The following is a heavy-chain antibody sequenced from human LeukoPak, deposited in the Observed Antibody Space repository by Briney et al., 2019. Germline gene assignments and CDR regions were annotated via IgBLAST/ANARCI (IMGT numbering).Heavy chain of an antibody. CDR2: FDPEDGET. CDR3: ARASGLRWPPELDY. D-gene: IGHD4-23*01. Sequence: GASVKVSCKVSGYTLTELSMHWVRQTPGKGLEWMGGFDPEDGETIYAQKFQGRVTMTEDTSTDTAYMELSSLRSDDTAVYYCARASGLRWPPELDYWGQGTLVTVSS. J-gene: IGHJ4*02. V-gene: IGHV1-24*01. CDR1: GYTLTELS.